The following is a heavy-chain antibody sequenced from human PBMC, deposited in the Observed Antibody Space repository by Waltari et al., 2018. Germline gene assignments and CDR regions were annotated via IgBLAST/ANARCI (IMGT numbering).Heavy chain of an antibody. CDR1: GFTFRSYG. Sequence: QVQLVESGGGVVQPGGSLRLSCAASGFTFRSYGMHWVRKAPGKGMVGVAFIRYDGSTKYYADSVKGRFTISRDNSKNTLYLQMNSLRAEDTAVYYCAKGYSSSWFDYWGQGTLVTVSS. D-gene: IGHD6-13*01. J-gene: IGHJ4*02. CDR2: IRYDGSTK. CDR3: AKGYSSSWFDY. V-gene: IGHV3-30*02.